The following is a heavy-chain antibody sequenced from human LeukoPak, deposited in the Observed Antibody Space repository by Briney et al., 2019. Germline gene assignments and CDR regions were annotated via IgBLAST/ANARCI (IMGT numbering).Heavy chain of an antibody. V-gene: IGHV1-24*01. CDR1: GYTLTELS. J-gene: IGHJ4*02. Sequence: ASVKVSCKVSGYTLTELSMHWVRQAPGKGLEWMGGFDPEDGETIYAQKFQGRVTMTEDTSTDTAYMELSSLRSEDTAVYYCATIRLYRSSSWYEPLDYWGQGTLVTVSS. D-gene: IGHD6-13*01. CDR2: FDPEDGET. CDR3: ATIRLYRSSSWYEPLDY.